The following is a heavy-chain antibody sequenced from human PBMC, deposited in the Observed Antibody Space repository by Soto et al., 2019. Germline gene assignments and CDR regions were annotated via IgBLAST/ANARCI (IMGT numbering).Heavy chain of an antibody. CDR2: ISSSSSYI. V-gene: IGHV3-21*01. CDR1: GFTFSIYS. J-gene: IGHJ2*01. CDR3: AGGPFTGYFDL. Sequence: GSLRLSCAASGFTFSIYSMNWVRQAPGKGLEWVSSISSSSSYIYYADSVKGRFTISRDNAKNSLYLQMNSLRAEDTAVYYCAGGPFTGYFDLWGRGTLVTVSS.